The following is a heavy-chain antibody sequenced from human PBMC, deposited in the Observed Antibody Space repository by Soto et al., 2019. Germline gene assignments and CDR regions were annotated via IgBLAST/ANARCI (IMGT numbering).Heavy chain of an antibody. V-gene: IGHV4-61*01. J-gene: IGHJ6*02. CDR3: ARDSRGMDV. Sequence: PSETLPVTCTVSGGSVSSGSYHWSWIRQPPGKGLEWIGYIYYSGNTNYNPSLKSRVTISVDTSKNQFSLKLSSVTAADTAVYYCARDSRGMDVWGQGTTVTVS. CDR2: IYYSGNT. CDR1: GGSVSSGSYH.